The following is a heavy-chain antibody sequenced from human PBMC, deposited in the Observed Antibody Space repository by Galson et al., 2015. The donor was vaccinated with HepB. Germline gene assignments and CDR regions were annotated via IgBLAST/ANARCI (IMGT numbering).Heavy chain of an antibody. V-gene: IGHV3-48*01. CDR3: RGYDRDPFYYYYGMDV. Sequence: SLRLSCAASGFTFSSYSMNWVRQAPGKGLEWVSYISSSSSTIYYADSVKGRFTISRDNSKNTLYLQMSSLRAEDTAVYYCRGYDRDPFYYYYGMDVWGQGTTVTVS. CDR1: GFTFSSYS. CDR2: ISSSSSTI. J-gene: IGHJ6*02. D-gene: IGHD5-12*01.